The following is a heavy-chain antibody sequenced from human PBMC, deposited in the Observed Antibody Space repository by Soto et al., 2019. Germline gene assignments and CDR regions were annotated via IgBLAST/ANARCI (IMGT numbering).Heavy chain of an antibody. D-gene: IGHD2-21*01. CDR2: INPDGSTT. CDR1: GFAFSKYW. CDR3: ARGVVGGYWFES. Sequence: GGALRLSCEASGFAFSKYWMHWVRQAPGKGLVWVSRINPDGSTTSYADSVKGRFTISRDNAKDTLYLQMNSLRAEDTAVYYCARGVVGGYWFESWGQGTLVTVSS. J-gene: IGHJ5*01. V-gene: IGHV3-74*01.